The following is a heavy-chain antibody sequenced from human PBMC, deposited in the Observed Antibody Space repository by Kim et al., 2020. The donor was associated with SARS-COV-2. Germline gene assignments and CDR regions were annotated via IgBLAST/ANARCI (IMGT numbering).Heavy chain of an antibody. CDR2: IYPGDSDT. CDR3: ARQSYSSGWYDWGYYYYGMDV. D-gene: IGHD6-19*01. Sequence: GESLKISCKGSGYSFTSYWIGWVRQMPGKGLEWMGIIYPGDSDTRYSPSFQGQVTISADKSISTAYLQWSSLKASDTAMYYCARQSYSSGWYDWGYYYYGMDVWGQGTTVTVSS. J-gene: IGHJ6*02. CDR1: GYSFTSYW. V-gene: IGHV5-51*01.